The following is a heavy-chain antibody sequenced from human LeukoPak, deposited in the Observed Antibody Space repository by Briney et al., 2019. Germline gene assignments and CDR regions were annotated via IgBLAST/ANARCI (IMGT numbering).Heavy chain of an antibody. CDR1: GFTFSAYS. Sequence: TGGSLRLSCAASGFTFSAYSMNWVRQAPGKGLEWVKGRFTISRDSAKNSLYLQMNSLRDEDTAVYYCASQLVFRSPFDYWDQGTLVTVSS. J-gene: IGHJ4*02. CDR3: ASQLVFRSPFDY. V-gene: IGHV3-21*05.